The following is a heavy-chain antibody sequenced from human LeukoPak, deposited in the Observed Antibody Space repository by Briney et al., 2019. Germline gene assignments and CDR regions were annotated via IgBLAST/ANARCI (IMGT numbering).Heavy chain of an antibody. CDR2: ISGNGAGT. Sequence: GGSLRLSCAASGFTFSSYSMSWVRQAPGKGLEWVSGISGNGAGTYYGDSVKGRFTISRDNSKNTLYLQMNSLRAEDTAVYYCXXXXWESTNQDFDCWGQGTLVXVXS. V-gene: IGHV3-23*02. J-gene: IGHJ4*02. CDR1: GFTFSSYS. CDR3: XXXXWESTNQDFDC. D-gene: IGHD5/OR15-5a*01.